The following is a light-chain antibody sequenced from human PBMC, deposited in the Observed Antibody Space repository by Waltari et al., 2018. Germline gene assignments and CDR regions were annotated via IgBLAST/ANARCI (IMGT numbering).Light chain of an antibody. V-gene: IGKV1-39*01. CDR2: ATS. CDR1: QSIGTY. J-gene: IGKJ1*01. Sequence: DIQMTQSPSSLSASVGDRVTITCRASQSIGTYLNWYQHKPGRAPELLIYATSTLQGGVASRCSGSGSETQFTLAISSLQREDFATYYCQQSYTTPRTFGQGTKVEIK. CDR3: QQSYTTPRT.